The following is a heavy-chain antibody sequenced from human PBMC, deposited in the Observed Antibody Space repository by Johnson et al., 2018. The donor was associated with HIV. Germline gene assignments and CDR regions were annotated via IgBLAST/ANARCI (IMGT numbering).Heavy chain of an antibody. CDR2: ISSSGNTI. CDR3: ARIDYSNYEEAFDI. J-gene: IGHJ3*02. D-gene: IGHD4-11*01. Sequence: QVQLVESGGGLVKPGGSLRLSCAASGFTFSDYYMSWIRQAPGKGLEWVSYISSSGNTIYYADSVKGRFTISRDNSKNTLFLQMNSLRTEDTAVYYCARIDYSNYEEAFDIWGQGTMVTVSS. V-gene: IGHV3-11*04. CDR1: GFTFSDYY.